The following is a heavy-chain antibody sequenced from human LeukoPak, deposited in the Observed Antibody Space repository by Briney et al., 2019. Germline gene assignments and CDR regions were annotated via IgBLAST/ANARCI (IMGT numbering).Heavy chain of an antibody. Sequence: GGSLRLSCAASGFTFSSYSMNWVRQAPGKGLEWVSYISSSSSTIYYADSVKGRFTISRDNAKNSLYLQMNSLRAEDTAVYYCARGADIVVNYYYGMDVWGQGTRSPPP. J-gene: IGHJ6*02. CDR3: ARGADIVVNYYYGMDV. CDR2: ISSSSSTI. V-gene: IGHV3-48*01. CDR1: GFTFSSYS. D-gene: IGHD2-2*01.